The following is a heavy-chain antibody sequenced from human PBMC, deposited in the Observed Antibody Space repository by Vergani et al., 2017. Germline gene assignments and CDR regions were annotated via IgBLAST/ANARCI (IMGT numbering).Heavy chain of an antibody. CDR2: PYLGGST. J-gene: IGHJ3*01. CDR3: VSTIWVGQSSDAYDS. Sequence: QLQESGPALVKPSQTLSLTCSVSGGSVHTSTHYWGWIRQPAGGKLEWIGRPYLGGSTDYNPSLRGRVSLFLDTSKNHFFLNLTSMTAADTALYFCVSTIWVGQSSDAYDSWGRGQRVTVSS. D-gene: IGHD3-16*01. V-gene: IGHV4-61*02. CDR1: GGSVHTSTHY.